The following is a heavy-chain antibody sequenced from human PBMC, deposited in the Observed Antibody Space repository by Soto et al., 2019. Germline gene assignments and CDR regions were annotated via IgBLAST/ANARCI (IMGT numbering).Heavy chain of an antibody. Sequence: GASVKVSCKARGYTLTSYYMHWVRQAPGQGLEWMGIINPSGGSTNYAQKFQGRVTMTRDTSTSTVYMELSSLRSEDTAVYYCARINEAYYYYGMDVWGQGTTVTVSS. CDR1: GYTLTSYY. J-gene: IGHJ6*02. CDR3: ARINEAYYYYGMDV. D-gene: IGHD1-1*01. CDR2: INPSGGST. V-gene: IGHV1-46*01.